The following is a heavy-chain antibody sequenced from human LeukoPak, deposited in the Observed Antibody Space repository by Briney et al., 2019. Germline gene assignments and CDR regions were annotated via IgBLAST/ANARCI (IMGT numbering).Heavy chain of an antibody. V-gene: IGHV1-46*01. Sequence: GASVKVSCKASGYTFTSYYMHWVRQAPGQGLEWMGIINPSGGSTSYAQKFQGRVTMTRDTSTSTVYMELSSLRSEDTAVYYCARTSIVVVTAASQVSHYYHGMDVWGQGATVTVSS. D-gene: IGHD2-21*02. J-gene: IGHJ6*02. CDR1: GYTFTSYY. CDR2: INPSGGST. CDR3: ARTSIVVVTAASQVSHYYHGMDV.